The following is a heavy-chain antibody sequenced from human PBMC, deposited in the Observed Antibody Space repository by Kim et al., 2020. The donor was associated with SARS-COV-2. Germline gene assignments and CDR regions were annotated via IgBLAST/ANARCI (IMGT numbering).Heavy chain of an antibody. D-gene: IGHD2-2*01. CDR2: IYYSGIT. J-gene: IGHJ1*01. CDR3: ARHSRIVVVPAAILA. V-gene: IGHV4-39*01. CDR1: GGSISSSSYY. Sequence: SETLSLTCTVSGGSISSSSYYWGWIRQPPGKGLEWIGSIYYSGITYYNPSLKSRVTISVDTSKNQFSLKLSSVTAADTAVYYCARHSRIVVVPAAILAWGQGTLDTVSS.